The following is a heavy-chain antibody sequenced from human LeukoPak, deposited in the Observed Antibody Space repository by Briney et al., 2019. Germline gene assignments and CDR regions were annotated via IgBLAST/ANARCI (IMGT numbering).Heavy chain of an antibody. Sequence: SETMSLTCTVSGRSITIISSYWGWIRQPPGKGLEWIGIIYYSGSTYYNPSLKSRVTISVDTSKNQFSLKLSSVTAADTAVYYCAREASYYYDSSGYVDVWGKGTTVTVS. CDR2: IYYSGST. J-gene: IGHJ6*03. V-gene: IGHV4-39*07. D-gene: IGHD3-22*01. CDR1: GRSITIISSY. CDR3: AREASYYYDSSGYVDV.